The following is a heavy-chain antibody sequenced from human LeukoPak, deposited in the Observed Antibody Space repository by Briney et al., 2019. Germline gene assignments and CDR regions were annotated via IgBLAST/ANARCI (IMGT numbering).Heavy chain of an antibody. CDR3: AREVTVVTPVDY. Sequence: PGGSLRLSCAASGFTFSSYSMSWVRQAPGKGLEWVSSISSSSSYIYYADSVKGRFTISRDNAKNSLYLQMNSLRAEDTAVYYCAREVTVVTPVDYWGQGTLVTVSS. CDR1: GFTFSSYS. J-gene: IGHJ4*02. D-gene: IGHD4-23*01. V-gene: IGHV3-21*01. CDR2: ISSSSSYI.